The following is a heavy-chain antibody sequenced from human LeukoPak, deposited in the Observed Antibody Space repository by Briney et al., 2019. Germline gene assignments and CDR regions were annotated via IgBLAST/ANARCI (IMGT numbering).Heavy chain of an antibody. CDR2: IYHSGST. CDR3: ARALSSSWYYFDY. CDR1: GGSISSSNW. J-gene: IGHJ4*02. Sequence: SETVSLTCAVSGGSISSSNWWSWVRQPPGKGLEWIGEIYHSGSTNYNPSLKSRVTISVDKSKNQFSLKLSSVTAADTAVYYCARALSSSWYYFDYWGQGTLVTVSS. V-gene: IGHV4-4*02. D-gene: IGHD6-13*01.